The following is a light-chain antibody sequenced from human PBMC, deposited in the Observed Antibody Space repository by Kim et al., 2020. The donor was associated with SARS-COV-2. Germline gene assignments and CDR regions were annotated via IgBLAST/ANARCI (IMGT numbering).Light chain of an antibody. V-gene: IGKV4-1*01. J-gene: IGKJ2*01. CDR1: QSVLYSANNKNY. Sequence: DIVMTQSPDSLAVSLGERATINCKSSQSVLYSANNKNYLAWYQQRTGQPPKLLIYWASTRESGVPDRFSGSGSGIDFTLTISSLQAEDVAIYYCHQYYRSPDTFGQGTKLEI. CDR2: WAS. CDR3: HQYYRSPDT.